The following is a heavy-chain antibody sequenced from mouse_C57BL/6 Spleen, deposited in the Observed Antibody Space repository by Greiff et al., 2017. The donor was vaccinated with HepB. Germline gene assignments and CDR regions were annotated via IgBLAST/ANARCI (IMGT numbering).Heavy chain of an antibody. Sequence: EVQLQQSGPELVKPGASVKISCKASGYTFTDYYMNWVKQSHGKSLEWIGDINPNNGGTSYNQKFKGKATLTVDKSSSTAYMELRSLTSEDSAVYYCARNLGYGNYNYAMDYWGQGTSVTVSS. CDR1: GYTFTDYY. D-gene: IGHD2-1*01. J-gene: IGHJ4*01. CDR3: ARNLGYGNYNYAMDY. V-gene: IGHV1-26*01. CDR2: INPNNGGT.